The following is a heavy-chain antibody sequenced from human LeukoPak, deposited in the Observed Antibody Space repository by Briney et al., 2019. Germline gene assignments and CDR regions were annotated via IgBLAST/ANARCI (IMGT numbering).Heavy chain of an antibody. D-gene: IGHD6-6*01. Sequence: GSSVKVSYKASVCTFSSYAISWVRQAPGHRLEWMGGIILGFGTATYAQKFQCRVTFTAEESTSTAYMELSRLRSEETAVYYCARDVPEYSSSSGFFDYWGQGTLVTVSS. CDR2: IILGFGTA. CDR3: ARDVPEYSSSSGFFDY. J-gene: IGHJ4*02. CDR1: VCTFSSYA. V-gene: IGHV1-69*01.